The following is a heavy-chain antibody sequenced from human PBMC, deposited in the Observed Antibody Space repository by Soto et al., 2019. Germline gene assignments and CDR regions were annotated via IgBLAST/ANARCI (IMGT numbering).Heavy chain of an antibody. CDR1: GGTFYTYT. CDR3: ARIPRYSFPTSDDLDS. CDR2: ITPIYPTT. D-gene: IGHD5-18*01. J-gene: IGHJ4*02. Sequence: QVQLVQSGAEVRKPGSSLQVSCKASGGTFYTYTFSWVRRAPGQGLEWMGSITPIYPTTNYAEKFQGRLTVTADGSTNTAYMELNSLTSEDTAVYYCARIPRYSFPTSDDLDSWGQGTLVTVSS. V-gene: IGHV1-69*15.